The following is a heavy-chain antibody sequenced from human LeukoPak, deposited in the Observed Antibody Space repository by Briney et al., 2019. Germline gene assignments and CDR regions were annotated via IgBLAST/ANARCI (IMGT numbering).Heavy chain of an antibody. D-gene: IGHD3-10*01. J-gene: IGHJ4*02. CDR2: TSGSGGST. CDR1: GFTFSSYA. CDR3: AKDQSVLLWFGELN. Sequence: PGGSLRLSCAASGFTFSSYAMSWVRQAPGKGLEWVSATSGSGGSTYYADSVKGRFTISRDNSKNTLYLQMNSLRAEDTAVYYCAKDQSVLLWFGELNWGQGTLVTVSS. V-gene: IGHV3-23*01.